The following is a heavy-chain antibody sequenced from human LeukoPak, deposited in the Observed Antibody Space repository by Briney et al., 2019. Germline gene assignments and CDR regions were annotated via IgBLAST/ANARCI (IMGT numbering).Heavy chain of an antibody. CDR2: INAGNGNT. CDR1: GYTFTSYA. J-gene: IGHJ5*02. D-gene: IGHD2-2*01. CDR3: ARAKCSSTSCYAWFDP. Sequence: GASVKVSCKASGYTFTSYAMNWVRQAPGQRLEWMGWINAGNGNTKYSQEFQGRVTITRDTSASTAYMELSSLKSEDMAVYCCARAKCSSTSCYAWFDPWGQGTLVTVSS. V-gene: IGHV1-3*03.